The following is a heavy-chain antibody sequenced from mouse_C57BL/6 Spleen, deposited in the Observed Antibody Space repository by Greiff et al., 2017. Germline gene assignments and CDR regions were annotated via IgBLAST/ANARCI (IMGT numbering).Heavy chain of an antibody. D-gene: IGHD2-3*01. CDR3: ASLSGYYVGSYAMDY. CDR2: IDPNSGGT. J-gene: IGHJ4*01. CDR1: GYTFTSYW. V-gene: IGHV1-72*01. Sequence: QVQLKQPGAELVKPGASVKLSCKASGYTFTSYWMHWVKQRPGRGLEWIGRIDPNSGGTKYNEKFKSKATLTVDKPSSTAYMQLSSLTSEDSAVYYCASLSGYYVGSYAMDYWGQGTSVTVSS.